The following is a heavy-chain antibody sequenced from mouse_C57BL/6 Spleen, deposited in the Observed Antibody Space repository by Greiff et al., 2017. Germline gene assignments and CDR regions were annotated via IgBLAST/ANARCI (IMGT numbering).Heavy chain of an antibody. J-gene: IGHJ3*01. CDR2: IYPGDGDT. V-gene: IGHV1-82*01. CDR1: GYAFSSSW. Sequence: VQLQQSGPELVKPGASVKISCKASGYAFSSSWMNWVKQRPGKGLEWIGRIYPGDGDTNYNGKFKGKATLTADKSSSTAYMQLSSLTSEDSAVYFCARENYYYGYDGWFAYWGQGTLVTVSA. D-gene: IGHD2-2*01. CDR3: ARENYYYGYDGWFAY.